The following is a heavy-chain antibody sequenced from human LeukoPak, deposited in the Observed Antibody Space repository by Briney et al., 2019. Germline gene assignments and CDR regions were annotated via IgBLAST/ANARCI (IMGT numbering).Heavy chain of an antibody. CDR3: ARGGYSDKDAFDI. CDR2: ISYDGSNK. D-gene: IGHD5-12*01. V-gene: IGHV3-30-3*01. J-gene: IGHJ3*02. Sequence: PGGSLRLSCAASGFTFSSYAMHWVRQAPGKGLEWVAVISYDGSNKYYADSVKGRFTISRDNSKNTLYLQMNSLRAEDTAVYYCARGGYSDKDAFDIWGQGTMVTVSS. CDR1: GFTFSSYA.